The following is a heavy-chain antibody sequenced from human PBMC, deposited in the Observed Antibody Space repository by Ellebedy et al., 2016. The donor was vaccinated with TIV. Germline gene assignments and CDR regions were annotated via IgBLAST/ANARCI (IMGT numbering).Heavy chain of an antibody. J-gene: IGHJ5*02. V-gene: IGHV1-2*02. Sequence: AASVKVSCKASGYTFTGYYMHWARQAPGQGPEWMGWINVNSGGTNYAQRFQGRVAMTRDTSINTAYMELSRLRSDDTAVYYCARDGGVGEDWFDPWGQGTQVTVSS. CDR3: ARDGGVGEDWFDP. CDR1: GYTFTGYY. CDR2: INVNSGGT. D-gene: IGHD3-10*01.